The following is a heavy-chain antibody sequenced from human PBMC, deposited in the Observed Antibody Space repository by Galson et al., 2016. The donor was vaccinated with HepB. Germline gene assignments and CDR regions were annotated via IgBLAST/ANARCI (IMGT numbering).Heavy chain of an antibody. CDR3: AKEMRPRYYDSSGYDGLDY. D-gene: IGHD3-22*01. Sequence: SLRLSCAASGFIFSSYGMHWVRQAPGKGLEWVAVISYDESNKYYADSVKGRLPISRDNSTNTLYLQMKSLRAEDTAVFYCAKEMRPRYYDSSGYDGLDYWGQGTLVTVSS. V-gene: IGHV3-30*18. J-gene: IGHJ4*02. CDR2: ISYDESNK. CDR1: GFIFSSYG.